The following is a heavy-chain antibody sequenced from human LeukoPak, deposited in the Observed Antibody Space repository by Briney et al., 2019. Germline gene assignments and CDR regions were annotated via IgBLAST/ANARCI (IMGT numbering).Heavy chain of an antibody. J-gene: IGHJ2*01. D-gene: IGHD4-17*01. V-gene: IGHV3-74*01. Sequence: GGSLRLSCAASGFTFTTYWMHWVRQAPGKGLVWVSHINSDGSITSYADSVKGRFTISRDNSKNTLYLQMNSLRAEDTAVYYCAKDLSVNGDYWYFDLWGRGTLVTVSS. CDR1: GFTFTTYW. CDR2: INSDGSIT. CDR3: AKDLSVNGDYWYFDL.